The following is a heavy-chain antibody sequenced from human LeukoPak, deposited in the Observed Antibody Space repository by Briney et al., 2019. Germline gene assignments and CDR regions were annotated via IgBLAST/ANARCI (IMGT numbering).Heavy chain of an antibody. J-gene: IGHJ4*02. Sequence: GGPLRLSCAAFGFTFSSYGMHWVRQAPGKGLEWVAFIRYDGSNKYYAASVKGRFTISRDNSKNTLYLQMNSLRAEDTAVYYCANAIEMAAPFDYWGQGTLVTVSS. D-gene: IGHD5-24*01. CDR3: ANAIEMAAPFDY. CDR2: IRYDGSNK. CDR1: GFTFSSYG. V-gene: IGHV3-30*02.